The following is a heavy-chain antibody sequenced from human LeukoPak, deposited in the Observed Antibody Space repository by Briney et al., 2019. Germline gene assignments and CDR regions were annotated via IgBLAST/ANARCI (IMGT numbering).Heavy chain of an antibody. D-gene: IGHD3-9*01. J-gene: IGHJ4*02. CDR3: AKEPDYDILTGYNFDY. CDR2: ISGSGGST. Sequence: GGSLRLSCAASGFTFSSYAMSWVRQAPGKGLEWVSAISGSGGSTHYADSVKGRFTISRDNSKNTLYLQMNSLRAEDTAVYYCAKEPDYDILTGYNFDYWGQGTLVTVSS. CDR1: GFTFSSYA. V-gene: IGHV3-23*01.